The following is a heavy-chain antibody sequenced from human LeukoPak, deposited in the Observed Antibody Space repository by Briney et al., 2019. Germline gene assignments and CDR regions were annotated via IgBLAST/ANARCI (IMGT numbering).Heavy chain of an antibody. J-gene: IGHJ4*02. V-gene: IGHV3-30*18. Sequence: PGRSLRLSCAASGFTFSSYGMHWVRQAPGKGLEWVAVISYDGSNKYYADSVKGRFTISRDNSKNTLYLQMNSLRAEDTAVYYCAKLNYDILTGYTDYWGQGTLVTVS. CDR3: AKLNYDILTGYTDY. CDR2: ISYDGSNK. D-gene: IGHD3-9*01. CDR1: GFTFSSYG.